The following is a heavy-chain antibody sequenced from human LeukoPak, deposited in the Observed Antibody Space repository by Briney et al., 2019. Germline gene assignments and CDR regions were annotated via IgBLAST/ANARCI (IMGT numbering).Heavy chain of an antibody. V-gene: IGHV4-39*07. D-gene: IGHD3-10*01. CDR3: ARRKMVRGVINSWYFDL. CDR1: GGSISSSSYY. J-gene: IGHJ2*01. CDR2: IYYSGST. Sequence: PSETLSLICTVSGGSISSSSYYWGWIRQPPGKGLEWIGSIYYSGSTYYNPSLKSRVTISVDTSKNQFSLKLSSVTAADTAVYYCARRKMVRGVINSWYFDLWGRGTLVTVSS.